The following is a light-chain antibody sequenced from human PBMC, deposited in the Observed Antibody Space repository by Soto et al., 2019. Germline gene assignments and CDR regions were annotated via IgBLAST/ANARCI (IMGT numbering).Light chain of an antibody. V-gene: IGKV3-11*01. J-gene: IGKJ5*01. CDR2: DAS. CDR3: QQRSNLIT. CDR1: QSVSSY. Sequence: EIVLTQSPAPLSLSPGERATLSCRASQSVSSYLAWYQQKPGQAPRILIYDASNRATGVPARFSGGGSGTDFTLTISSLEPEDFAVYYCQQRSNLITFGQGTRLEIK.